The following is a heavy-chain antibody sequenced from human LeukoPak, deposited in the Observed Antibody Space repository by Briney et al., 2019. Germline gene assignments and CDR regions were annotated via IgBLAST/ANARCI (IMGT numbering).Heavy chain of an antibody. V-gene: IGHV3-74*01. CDR2: INSAGSST. J-gene: IGHJ6*04. CDR1: GFTFSSYW. CDR3: VRGSNDWIGMDV. D-gene: IGHD3-9*01. Sequence: GGSLILSCAASGFTFSSYWMHWVRQTPGKGLVCVSRINSAGSSTDYADSVKGRFTISRDNAKNTLYLQMNSLRAEDMAVYYCVRGSNDWIGMDVWGKGTTVTVSS.